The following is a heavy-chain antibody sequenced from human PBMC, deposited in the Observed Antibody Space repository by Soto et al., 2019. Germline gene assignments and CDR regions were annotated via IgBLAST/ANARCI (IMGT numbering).Heavy chain of an antibody. V-gene: IGHV1-3*04. CDR2: INTGNGNT. Sequence: QVKLVQSGAEVKKPGASVKVSCKASGITYTTYAIHWVRQAPGQGLEWMGWINTGNGNTRYSQSFQGRVTLTTDTTANTADMDLNCLTSEDMSVYYCARAISGYVTWGQGTLITVSS. CDR1: GITYTTYA. D-gene: IGHD5-12*01. J-gene: IGHJ5*02. CDR3: ARAISGYVT.